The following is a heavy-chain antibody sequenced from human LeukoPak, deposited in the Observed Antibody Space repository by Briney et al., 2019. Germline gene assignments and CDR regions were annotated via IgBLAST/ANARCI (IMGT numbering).Heavy chain of an antibody. CDR1: GYTFTGYY. D-gene: IGHD2-2*02. CDR2: INPNSGGT. CDR3: ARAKYCSSTSCYRSPDY. Sequence: ASVKVSRKASGYTFTGYYMHWVRQAPGQGLEWMGWINPNSGGTNYAQKFQGRVTMTRDTSISTAYMELSRLRSDDTAVYYCARAKYCSSTSCYRSPDYWGQGTLVTVSS. V-gene: IGHV1-2*02. J-gene: IGHJ4*02.